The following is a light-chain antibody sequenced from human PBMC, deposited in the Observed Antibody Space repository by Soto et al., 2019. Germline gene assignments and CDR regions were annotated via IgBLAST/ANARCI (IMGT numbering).Light chain of an antibody. CDR2: EVS. CDR1: SSDVGGYNY. V-gene: IGLV2-14*01. CDR3: SSYTSSNTYV. Sequence: QSALTQPASVSGSPGQSITISCTGTSSDVGGYNYVSWYQQHPGKAPKLIIYEVSNRPSGVSNRFSGSKSDNTASLTISGLQAEDEADYYCSSYTSSNTYVFGTGTQGTVL. J-gene: IGLJ1*01.